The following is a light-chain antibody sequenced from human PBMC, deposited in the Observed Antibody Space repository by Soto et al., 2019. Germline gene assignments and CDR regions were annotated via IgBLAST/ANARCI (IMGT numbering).Light chain of an antibody. V-gene: IGLV1-44*01. J-gene: IGLJ2*01. Sequence: QSVLTQPPSASGTPGQRVTISCSGSSSNIGSNAVNWYQQLPGTAPKLLIYSNNERPSGVPDRLSGSKSGTSASLAISGLQSEDEADYYCAACDDSLNGPVFGGGTKVTVL. CDR2: SNN. CDR3: AACDDSLNGPV. CDR1: SSNIGSNA.